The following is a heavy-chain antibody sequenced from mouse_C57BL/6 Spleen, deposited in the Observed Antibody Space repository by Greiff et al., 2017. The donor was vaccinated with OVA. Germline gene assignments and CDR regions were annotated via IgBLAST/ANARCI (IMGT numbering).Heavy chain of an antibody. CDR3: ARGGYFDV. V-gene: IGHV5-12*01. Sequence: EVQLVESGGGLVQPGGSLKLSCAASGFTFSDYYMYWVRQTPEKRLEWVAYISNGGGSTYYPDTVKGRFTISRDNAKNTLYLQMSRLKSEDTAMYYCARGGYFDVWGTGTTVTVSS. CDR1: GFTFSDYY. J-gene: IGHJ1*03. CDR2: ISNGGGST.